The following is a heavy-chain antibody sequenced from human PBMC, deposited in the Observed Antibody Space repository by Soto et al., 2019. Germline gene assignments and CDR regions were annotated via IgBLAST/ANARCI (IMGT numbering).Heavy chain of an antibody. D-gene: IGHD3-16*01. CDR2: INPSGGST. Sequence: QVQLVQSGAEVKKPGASVKVSCKASGYTFTSYYMHWVRQAPGQGLEWMGIINPSGGSTSYAQKYQGRVTMTRDTSTSTVYMELSSLRSEDTAVYYCAGVWGGTYYYYDGMDVWGEGTTVTVSS. CDR3: AGVWGGTYYYYDGMDV. V-gene: IGHV1-46*01. CDR1: GYTFTSYY. J-gene: IGHJ6*04.